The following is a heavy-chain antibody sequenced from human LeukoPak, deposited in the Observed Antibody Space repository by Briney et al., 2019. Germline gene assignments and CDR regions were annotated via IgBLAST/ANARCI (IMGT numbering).Heavy chain of an antibody. D-gene: IGHD2-2*01. CDR3: AIQNRGNCSSTSCYAFDI. CDR2: IIPIFGTA. Sequence: SVKVSCKASGCTFSSYAISWVRQAPGQGLEWMGGIIPIFGTANYAQKFQGRVTITTDESTSTAYMELSSLRSEDTAVYYCAIQNRGNCSSTSCYAFDIWGQGTMVTVSS. J-gene: IGHJ3*02. V-gene: IGHV1-69*05. CDR1: GCTFSSYA.